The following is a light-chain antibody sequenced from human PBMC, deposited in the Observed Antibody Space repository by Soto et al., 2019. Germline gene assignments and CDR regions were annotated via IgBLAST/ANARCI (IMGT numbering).Light chain of an antibody. V-gene: IGKV3-20*01. CDR1: QSVSSSY. J-gene: IGKJ1*01. CDR3: KQNGKTKP. Sequence: ETVLTQSPGTLSLSPGERATFSCRASQSVSSSYLAWYQQKPGQAPRLLIYGASSRATGIPDRFSGSGSGTDFTLTIARLRPEDFAVNYFKQNGKTKPFGKGPRGKSN. CDR2: GAS.